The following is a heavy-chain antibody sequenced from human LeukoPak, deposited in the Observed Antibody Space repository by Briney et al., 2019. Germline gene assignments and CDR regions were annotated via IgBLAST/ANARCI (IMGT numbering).Heavy chain of an antibody. CDR2: ISRSGSHT. D-gene: IGHD6-13*01. Sequence: GGSLTLSCAASGFTFSDYYMSWIRQAPGKGLEWLSYISRSGSHTPYADSVKGRFTVSRDNAKNSLSLELNSLRVDDTAIYYCARVGSTAEAGTPDYWGQGTLVTVSP. CDR3: ARVGSTAEAGTPDY. V-gene: IGHV3-11*06. J-gene: IGHJ4*02. CDR1: GFTFSDYY.